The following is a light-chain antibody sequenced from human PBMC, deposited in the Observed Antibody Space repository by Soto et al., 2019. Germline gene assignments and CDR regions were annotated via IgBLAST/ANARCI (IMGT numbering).Light chain of an antibody. CDR3: QHYDNWPPYP. CDR1: QTVSSN. CDR2: GAS. V-gene: IGKV3-15*01. J-gene: IGKJ2*01. Sequence: EVLMTQSPAILSLSPGERATLSCRTSQTVSSNLVWNQQKPGQAPRLLIYGASTRATGTPGRFSGSGSGTEFTLTITSLRSGDFATYYYQHYDNWPPYPFGQGTRLEIK.